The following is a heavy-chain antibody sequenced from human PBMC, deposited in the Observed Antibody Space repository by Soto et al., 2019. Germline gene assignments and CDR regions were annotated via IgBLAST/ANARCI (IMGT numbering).Heavy chain of an antibody. D-gene: IGHD4-4*01. J-gene: IGHJ5*02. V-gene: IGHV4-59*08. CDR3: ARHSYYSSPLRFDP. CDR2: IHYSGST. CDR1: GGYITGYY. Sequence: SETLSLTCTVSGGYITGYYWSWIRQPPGKGPEWIGNIHYSGSTNYNPSLKSRVTISVDMSKNQFSLRLSSVTAAETAVYYCARHSYYSSPLRFDPWGQGTLVTSPQ.